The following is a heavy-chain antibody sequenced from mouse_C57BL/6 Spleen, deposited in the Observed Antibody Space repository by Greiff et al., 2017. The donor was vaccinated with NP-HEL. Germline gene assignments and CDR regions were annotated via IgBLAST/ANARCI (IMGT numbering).Heavy chain of an antibody. CDR3: ARDRKVAMDY. CDR1: GFTFSDYY. CDR2: INYDGSST. J-gene: IGHJ4*01. V-gene: IGHV5-16*01. Sequence: EVMLVESEGGLVQPGSSMKLSCTASGFTFSDYYMAWVRQVPEKGLEWVANINYDGSSTYYLDSLKSRFIISRDNAKHILYLQMSSLKSEDTATYYCARDRKVAMDYWGQGTSVTVSS.